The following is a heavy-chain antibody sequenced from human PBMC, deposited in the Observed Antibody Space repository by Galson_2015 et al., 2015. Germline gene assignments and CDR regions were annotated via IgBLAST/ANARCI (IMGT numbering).Heavy chain of an antibody. CDR1: GFTFRSYG. D-gene: IGHD3-3*01. V-gene: IGHV3-33*01. J-gene: IGHJ3*02. CDR2: IWSDASNK. Sequence: SLRLSCAASGFTFRSYGMHWVRQAPGKGLEWVAVIWSDASNKYYVDSVKGRFTISRDNSKNTLYLHMNTLRADDTAVYYCARDLGMRSGYDAVDIWGQGTMVTVSS. CDR3: ARDLGMRSGYDAVDI.